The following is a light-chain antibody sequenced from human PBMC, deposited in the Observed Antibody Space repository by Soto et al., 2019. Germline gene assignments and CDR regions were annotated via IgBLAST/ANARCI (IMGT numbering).Light chain of an antibody. J-gene: IGKJ4*01. CDR3: QQRSYSPPRT. Sequence: EVVLTQSPATLSLSPGDRATLSCRASQSVFGYLAWYQHKPGQAPRLLIYDAYKRATGVPARFSGSGSETDFTLIISSLEPEDFAVYYCQQRSYSPPRTFGGGTKVEIK. CDR1: QSVFGY. CDR2: DAY. V-gene: IGKV3-11*01.